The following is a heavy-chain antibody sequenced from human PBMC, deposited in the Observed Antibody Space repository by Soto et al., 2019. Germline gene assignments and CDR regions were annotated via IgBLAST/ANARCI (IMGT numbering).Heavy chain of an antibody. V-gene: IGHV5-51*01. D-gene: IGHD3-10*01. CDR1: GYSFTSYW. CDR3: ARHAKYGSGSYYYYYYGMDV. CDR2: IYPGDSDT. Sequence: PGESLKISCXGSGYSFTSYWIGWVRQMPGKGLEWMGIIYPGDSDTRYSPSFQGQVTISADKSISTAYLQWSSLKASDTAMYYCARHAKYGSGSYYYYYYGMDVWGQGTTVTVSS. J-gene: IGHJ6*02.